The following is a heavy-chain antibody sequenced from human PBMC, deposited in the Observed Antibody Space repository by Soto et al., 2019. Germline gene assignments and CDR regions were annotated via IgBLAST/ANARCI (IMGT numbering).Heavy chain of an antibody. J-gene: IGHJ5*02. V-gene: IGHV6-1*01. CDR3: ARDRGIAARPNNNWFDP. D-gene: IGHD6-6*01. Sequence: PSQTLSLTCAISGDSVSSDSAAWNWIRQSPSRGLEWLGRTYYRSKWYNDYAVSVKSRITINPDTSKNQFSLQLNSVTPEDTAVYYCARDRGIAARPNNNWFDPWGQGTLVTVSS. CDR1: GDSVSSDSAA. CDR2: TYYRSKWYN.